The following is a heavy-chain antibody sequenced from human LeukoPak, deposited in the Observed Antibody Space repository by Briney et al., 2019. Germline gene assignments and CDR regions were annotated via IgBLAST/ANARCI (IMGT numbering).Heavy chain of an antibody. V-gene: IGHV3-30*02. CDR3: AKEGRGYYYDSSGYRPLDY. D-gene: IGHD3-22*01. CDR1: GFTFAGYG. Sequence: GGSLRLSCAASGFTFAGYGMSWVRQAPGKGLEWVAFIRYDGSNKYYADSVKGRFTISRDNSKNTLYLQMNSLRAEDTAVYYCAKEGRGYYYDSSGYRPLDYWGQGTLVTVSS. CDR2: IRYDGSNK. J-gene: IGHJ4*02.